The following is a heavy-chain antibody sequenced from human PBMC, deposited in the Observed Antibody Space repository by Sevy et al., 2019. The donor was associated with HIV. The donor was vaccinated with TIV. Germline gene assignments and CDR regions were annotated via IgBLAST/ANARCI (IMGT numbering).Heavy chain of an antibody. D-gene: IGHD3-3*01. J-gene: IGHJ4*02. V-gene: IGHV1-46*03. CDR3: ARGSGDTIVGVVSIRGGGELFDY. CDR1: GYTFTSYY. CDR2: INPSGGST. Sequence: ASVKVSCKASGYTFTSYYMHWVRQAPGQGLEWMGIINPSGGSTSYAQKFQGRVTMTRDTSTSTAYMELSSLRSEDTAVYYCARGSGDTIVGVVSIRGGGELFDYWGQGTLVTVSS.